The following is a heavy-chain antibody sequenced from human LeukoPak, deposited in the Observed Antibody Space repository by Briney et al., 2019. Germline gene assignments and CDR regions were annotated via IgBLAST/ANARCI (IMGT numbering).Heavy chain of an antibody. CDR3: ARLAVPRGSFIYYFDY. V-gene: IGHV4-39*01. J-gene: IGHJ4*02. CDR2: IYYSGST. D-gene: IGHD1-26*01. CDR1: GGSISSSSYY. Sequence: KPSETLSLTCTVSGGSISSSSYYWGWIRQPPGKGLEWIGSIYYSGSTYYNPSLKSRVTISVDTSKNQFSLKLSSVTAADTAVYYCARLAVPRGSFIYYFDYWGQGTLVTVSS.